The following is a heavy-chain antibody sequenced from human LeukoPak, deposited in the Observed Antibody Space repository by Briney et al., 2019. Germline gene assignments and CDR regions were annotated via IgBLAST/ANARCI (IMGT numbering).Heavy chain of an antibody. CDR1: GFTSSSYD. CDR3: ARDGDCSSTSCYFYYYYYYMDV. CDR2: IGTAGDT. D-gene: IGHD2-2*01. Sequence: GGSLRLSCAASGFTSSSYDMHWVRQATGKGLEWVSAIGTAGDTYYPGSVKGRFTISRENAKNTLYLQMNSLRAEDTAVYYCARDGDCSSTSCYFYYYYYYMDVWGKGTTVTVSS. V-gene: IGHV3-13*01. J-gene: IGHJ6*03.